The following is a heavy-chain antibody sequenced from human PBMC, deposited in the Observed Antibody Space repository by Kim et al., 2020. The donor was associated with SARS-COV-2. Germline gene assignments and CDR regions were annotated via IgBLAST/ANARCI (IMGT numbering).Heavy chain of an antibody. J-gene: IGHJ4*02. Sequence: ASVKVSCKASGYTFSNYAMHWVRQAPGQRLEWMGWINAGSGNTEYSQKFQGRLIIIRDTSASTAYMELSSLRSEDTAVYYCARGGAVLRFLEWLSSYFDYWGQGTLVTVSS. V-gene: IGHV1-3*01. CDR2: INAGSGNT. CDR3: ARGGAVLRFLEWLSSYFDY. CDR1: GYTFSNYA. D-gene: IGHD3-3*01.